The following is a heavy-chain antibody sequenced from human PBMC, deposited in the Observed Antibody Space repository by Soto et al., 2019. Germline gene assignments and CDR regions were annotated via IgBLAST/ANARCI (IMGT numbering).Heavy chain of an antibody. CDR1: GFSFSSYW. Sequence: EVQLVESGGGLVQRGGSLRLSCASSGFSFSSYWMHWVRQAPGKGLVWVSRINRDGSTTAYADSVKGRFIISRDNAKNTVYLQMNSLRAEDTAIYYCATGFYDISGYRKGDEYWGHGHLVTVSS. V-gene: IGHV3-74*01. CDR3: ATGFYDISGYRKGDEY. CDR2: INRDGSTT. D-gene: IGHD3-22*01. J-gene: IGHJ4*01.